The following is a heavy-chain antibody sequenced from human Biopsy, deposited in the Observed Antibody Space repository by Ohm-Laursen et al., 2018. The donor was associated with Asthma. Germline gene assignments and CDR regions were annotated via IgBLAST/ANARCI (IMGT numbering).Heavy chain of an antibody. CDR2: ISFDGSNK. CDR1: EFTFSNYG. D-gene: IGHD1-26*01. Sequence: SLRLSCTASEFTFSNYGMHWVRQAPGKGLDWVAVISFDGSNKNYTDSVKGRFTISRDNSRNTLHLQMNSLGAEDTAVYYCAKDVFPGWELRRGPDYWGQGTLVTVSS. J-gene: IGHJ4*02. CDR3: AKDVFPGWELRRGPDY. V-gene: IGHV3-30*18.